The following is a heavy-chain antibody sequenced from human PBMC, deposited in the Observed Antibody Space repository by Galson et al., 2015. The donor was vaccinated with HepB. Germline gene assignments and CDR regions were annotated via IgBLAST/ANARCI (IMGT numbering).Heavy chain of an antibody. CDR1: RGSISPYY. Sequence: ETLALTCTVSRGSISPYYWSWIRQPPGKGLEWIGYIYHNGNNNQNPSLNSPVTLSVDMSKSQFSLKLSSVTAADTAIYYCARLLSYYYDSSAYYQGGYFDLWGRGALVTVSS. CDR3: ARLLSYYYDSSAYYQGGYFDL. D-gene: IGHD3-22*01. J-gene: IGHJ2*01. CDR2: IYHNGNN. V-gene: IGHV4-59*08.